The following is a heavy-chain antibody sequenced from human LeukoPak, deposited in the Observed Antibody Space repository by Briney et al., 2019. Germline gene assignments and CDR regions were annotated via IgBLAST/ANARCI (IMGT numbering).Heavy chain of an antibody. CDR3: ARHVSSSGEDS. CDR1: GYIFTNYY. D-gene: IGHD2-21*01. V-gene: IGHV1-2*02. CDR2: INPRSGGT. Sequence: GASVKVSCKASGYIFTNYYMHWVRQAPGQGLEWMGWINPRSGGTNFAQKFQGRVTMTRDTSISAAYMEPSRLRSDDTAVYYCARHVSSSGEDSWGQGTLVTVSS. J-gene: IGHJ4*02.